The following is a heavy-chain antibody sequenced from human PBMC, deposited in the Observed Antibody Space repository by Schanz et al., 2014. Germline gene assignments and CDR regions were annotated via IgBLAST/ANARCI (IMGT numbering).Heavy chain of an antibody. J-gene: IGHJ6*03. D-gene: IGHD2-2*02. CDR2: IIPVLAIA. CDR1: GGTFSSYT. CDR3: AGTYCSSTSCYTGYYYMDV. V-gene: IGHV1-69*02. Sequence: QVQLVQSEAEVKKPGSSVKVSCTASGGTFSSYTISWIRQAPGQGLEWMGRIIPVLAIADYAQNFQGRVTITADKSTSTAYMELTSLRSEDTAVYYCAGTYCSSTSCYTGYYYMDVWGKGTTVTVSS.